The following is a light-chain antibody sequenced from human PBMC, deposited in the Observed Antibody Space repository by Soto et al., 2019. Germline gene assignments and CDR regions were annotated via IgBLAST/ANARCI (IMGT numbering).Light chain of an antibody. J-gene: IGKJ1*01. Sequence: ETVLTQSPGTLSLSPGERATLFCRASQSVSSSYLAWYQQKPGQAPSLLIFGASSRATGIPDRFSGSGSGTEFTLTIGRLEPEDFAVYYCQQHGSSPPSWTFGQGTKVEIK. CDR1: QSVSSSY. V-gene: IGKV3-20*01. CDR3: QQHGSSPPSWT. CDR2: GAS.